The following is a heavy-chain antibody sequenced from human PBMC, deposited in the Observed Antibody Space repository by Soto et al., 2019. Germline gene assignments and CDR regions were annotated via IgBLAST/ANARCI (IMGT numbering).Heavy chain of an antibody. J-gene: IGHJ4*02. CDR2: INPAGNYR. CDR3: ARGGEDLDY. V-gene: IGHV3-7*01. D-gene: IGHD2-21*01. Sequence: EVQLVDSGGGLVQPGDSVRLSCAASGFTFSSLHMGWVRQAPGEGLEWVANINPAGNYRYYVDSVKGRFSLSRDHAKNSVFLHMDSLSAEDTAVYFCARGGEDLDYWGKGTLVTVSS. CDR1: GFTFSSLH.